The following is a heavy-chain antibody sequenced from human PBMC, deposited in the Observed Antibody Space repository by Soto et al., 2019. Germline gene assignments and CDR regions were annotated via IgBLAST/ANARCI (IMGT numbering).Heavy chain of an antibody. Sequence: SVKVSCKASGGTFSSYAISWVRQAPGQGLEWMGGIIPIFGTANYAQKFQGRVTITADESTSTAYMELSSLRSEDTAVYYCARDQAVVVPAAVEYYYYGMDVWGQGTTVTVSS. CDR3: ARDQAVVVPAAVEYYYYGMDV. V-gene: IGHV1-69*13. J-gene: IGHJ6*02. CDR2: IIPIFGTA. CDR1: GGTFSSYA. D-gene: IGHD2-2*01.